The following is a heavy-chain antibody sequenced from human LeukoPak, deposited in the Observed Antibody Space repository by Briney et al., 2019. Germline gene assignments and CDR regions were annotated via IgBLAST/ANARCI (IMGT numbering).Heavy chain of an antibody. CDR1: GGSISSGDYY. J-gene: IGHJ5*02. D-gene: IGHD3-10*01. V-gene: IGHV4-30-4*01. CDR3: ARTTIGYYYTSGSYFWFDP. CDR2: IYYSGST. Sequence: SETLSLTCTVSGGSISSGDYYWSWIRQPPGKGLEWIGYIYYSGSTYYNPSLKSRVTISVDTSKNQFSLKLSSVTAADTAVYYCARTTIGYYYTSGSYFWFDPWGQGTLVTVSS.